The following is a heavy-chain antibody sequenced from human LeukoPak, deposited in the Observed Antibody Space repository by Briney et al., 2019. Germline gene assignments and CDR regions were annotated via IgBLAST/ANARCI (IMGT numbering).Heavy chain of an antibody. CDR2: INNDGGST. CDR1: GFTFSSYA. Sequence: GGSLRLSCAASGFTFSSYAMHCVCQAPGKGLEYVSAINNDGGSTYYANSVKGRFTISRDNSKNTLYLQMGSLRAEDMAVYYCVRPLSGTYWYYFDYWGQGTLVTVSS. D-gene: IGHD1-26*01. V-gene: IGHV3-64*01. CDR3: VRPLSGTYWYYFDY. J-gene: IGHJ4*02.